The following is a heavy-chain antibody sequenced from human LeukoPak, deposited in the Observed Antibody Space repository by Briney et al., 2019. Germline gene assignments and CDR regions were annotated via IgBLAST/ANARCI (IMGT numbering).Heavy chain of an antibody. D-gene: IGHD3-3*01. Sequence: SETLSLTCTVSGGSISSGGYYWSWIRQHPGKGLEWIGYIYYGGSTYYNPSLKSRVTISVDTSKNQFSLKLSSVTAADTAVYYCAGFAEDYDFWSGYYRGGTFDYWGQGTLVTVSS. V-gene: IGHV4-31*03. CDR1: GGSISSGGYY. J-gene: IGHJ4*02. CDR3: AGFAEDYDFWSGYYRGGTFDY. CDR2: IYYGGST.